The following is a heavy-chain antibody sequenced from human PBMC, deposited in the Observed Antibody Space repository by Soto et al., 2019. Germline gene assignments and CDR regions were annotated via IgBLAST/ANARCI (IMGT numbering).Heavy chain of an antibody. Sequence: QVQLVESGGGVVQPGRSLRLSCAASGFTFSSYAMHWVRQAPGKGLERVAVISYDGSNKYYADSVKGRFTISRDNSKNTLYLQMNSLRAEDTAVYYCARGDVVIIGLTLFDPWGQGTLVTVSS. J-gene: IGHJ5*02. V-gene: IGHV3-30-3*01. CDR2: ISYDGSNK. CDR3: ARGDVVIIGLTLFDP. CDR1: GFTFSSYA. D-gene: IGHD3-3*01.